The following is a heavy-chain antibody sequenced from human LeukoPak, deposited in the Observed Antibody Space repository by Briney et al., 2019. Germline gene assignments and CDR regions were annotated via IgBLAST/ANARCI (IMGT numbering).Heavy chain of an antibody. CDR1: GGTFISYA. V-gene: IGHV1-69*13. J-gene: IGHJ5*02. D-gene: IGHD1-1*01. Sequence: SVKVSCKASGGTFISYAISWVRQAPGQGLEWMGGIIPIFGTANYAQKFQGRVTITADESTSTAYMELSSLRSEDTAVYYCARDATGTTAFDPWGQGTLVTVSS. CDR3: ARDATGTTAFDP. CDR2: IIPIFGTA.